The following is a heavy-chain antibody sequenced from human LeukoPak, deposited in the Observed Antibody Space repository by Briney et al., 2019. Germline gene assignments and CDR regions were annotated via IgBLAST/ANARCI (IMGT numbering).Heavy chain of an antibody. CDR2: ISHDANNK. CDR3: ARGAPPDY. CDR1: GFIFSNYA. V-gene: IGHV3-30-3*01. Sequence: PGGSLRLSCAASGFIFSNYAIYWVRQAPGKGLEWVAVISHDANNKYYADSVKGRFTISRDNSNNALYLQMNGLRAEDTAVYYCARGAPPDYWGQGTLLTVSS. J-gene: IGHJ4*02. D-gene: IGHD1-14*01.